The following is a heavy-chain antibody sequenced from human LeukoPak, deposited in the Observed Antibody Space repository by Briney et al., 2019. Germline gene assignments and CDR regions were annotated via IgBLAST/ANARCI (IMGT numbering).Heavy chain of an antibody. J-gene: IGHJ6*03. CDR2: FIPIFGTA. CDR3: ARSPPGLIYMDV. Sequence: GASVKVSCKASGGTFSSYAISGVRQAPGQGFEWMGGFIPIFGTANYAQNFQGRVMITADESTSTAYMELSSLRSEDTAVYYCARSPPGLIYMDVWGKGTTVSVSS. CDR1: GGTFSSYA. V-gene: IGHV1-69*13. D-gene: IGHD2-8*01.